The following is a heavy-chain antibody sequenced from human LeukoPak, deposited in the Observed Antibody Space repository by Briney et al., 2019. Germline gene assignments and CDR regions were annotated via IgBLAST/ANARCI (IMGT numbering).Heavy chain of an antibody. CDR1: GGSISSGSYY. V-gene: IGHV4-61*02. J-gene: IGHJ4*02. Sequence: SETLSLTCTVSGGSISSGSYYWSWIRQPAGKGLEWIGRIYTSGSTNYNPSLKSRVTISVDTSKNQFSLKLSSVTAADTAVYYCARSHPRRGAMTWGQGTLVTVSS. D-gene: IGHD2-2*01. CDR3: ARSHPRRGAMT. CDR2: IYTSGST.